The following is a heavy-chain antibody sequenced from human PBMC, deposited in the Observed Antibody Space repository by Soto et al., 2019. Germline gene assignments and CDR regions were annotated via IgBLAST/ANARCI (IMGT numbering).Heavy chain of an antibody. CDR1: GFTFSSYG. V-gene: IGHV3-33*01. Sequence: PGGSLRLSCAASGFTFSSYGMHWVRQAPGKGLEWVATIWYDGSNQYYTDSVKGRFTISRDNSKNTLYPQMNSLRADDTVVYYCARGSYYHSNWFDPWGQGTMVTVSS. CDR3: ARGSYYHSNWFDP. J-gene: IGHJ5*02. D-gene: IGHD2-8*01. CDR2: IWYDGSNQ.